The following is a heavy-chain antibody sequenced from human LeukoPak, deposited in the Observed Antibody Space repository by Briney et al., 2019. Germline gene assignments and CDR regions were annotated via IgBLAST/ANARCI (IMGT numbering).Heavy chain of an antibody. V-gene: IGHV4-4*07. D-gene: IGHD4-17*01. J-gene: IGHJ6*02. CDR3: ARDEVYGDYVHYYYGMDV. Sequence: SETLSLTCTVSGGSISSYYWSWIRQPAGKGLEWIGRIYTSGSTNYNPSLKSRVTMSVDTSKNQFSLKLSSVTAADTAVYYCARDEVYGDYVHYYYGMDVWGQGTTVTVSS. CDR1: GGSISSYY. CDR2: IYTSGST.